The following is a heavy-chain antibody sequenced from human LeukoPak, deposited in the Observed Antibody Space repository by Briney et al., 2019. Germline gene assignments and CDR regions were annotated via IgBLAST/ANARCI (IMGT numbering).Heavy chain of an antibody. J-gene: IGHJ5*02. V-gene: IGHV1-3*01. CDR1: GYTFTSYA. Sequence: ASVKVSCKASGYTFTSYAMHWVRQAPGQRLEWMGWINAGNGNTKYSQKFQGRGTITRDTSASTAYMELSSLRSEDTAVYYCARDQGGYCSSTSCYEEGFNWFDPWGQGTLVTVSS. CDR3: ARDQGGYCSSTSCYEEGFNWFDP. D-gene: IGHD2-2*01. CDR2: INAGNGNT.